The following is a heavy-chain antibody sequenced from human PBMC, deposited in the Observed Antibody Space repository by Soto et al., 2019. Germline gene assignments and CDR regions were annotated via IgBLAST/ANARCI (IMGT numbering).Heavy chain of an antibody. J-gene: IGHJ4*02. CDR3: ARHRRTTVAKFYFDN. CDR2: IFDSGNA. CDR1: GGSINSYC. Sequence: QVQLQESGPGLVKPSETLSLTCTVSGGSINSYCWSWIRQPPGKGLEWIAYIFDSGNANYNPSLKSRVPISVYTSKNQFSLKLTSVTAADTAVYYCARHRRTTVAKFYFDNWGQGALVTVSS. V-gene: IGHV4-59*08. D-gene: IGHD4-4*01.